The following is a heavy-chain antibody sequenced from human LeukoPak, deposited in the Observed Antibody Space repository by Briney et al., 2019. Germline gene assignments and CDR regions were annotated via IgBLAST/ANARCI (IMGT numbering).Heavy chain of an antibody. Sequence: PGRSLRLSCTASGFTFSSYAVHWVRQAPGKGLEWVAVISYDGSNKYYADSVKGRFTISRDNSKNTLYLQMNSLRAEDTAVYYCAREHNWGQGTLVTVSS. CDR3: AREHN. V-gene: IGHV3-30-3*01. CDR2: ISYDGSNK. CDR1: GFTFSSYA. J-gene: IGHJ4*02.